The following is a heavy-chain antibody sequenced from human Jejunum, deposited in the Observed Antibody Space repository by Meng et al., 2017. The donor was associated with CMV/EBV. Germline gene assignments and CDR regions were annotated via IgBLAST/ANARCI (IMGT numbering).Heavy chain of an antibody. CDR2: ISSSGSVR. J-gene: IGHJ4*03. CDR1: TFSSHE. Sequence: TFSSHEMSRVRQAPGRGLEWVSYISSSGSVRHYADSEMGRFTVSRDNAKNLLYLQMNSLRAEDTAVYYCTHYFGSGNQPTGGFHFWGQGTVVTVSS. D-gene: IGHD3-10*01. V-gene: IGHV3-48*03. CDR3: THYFGSGNQPTGGFHF.